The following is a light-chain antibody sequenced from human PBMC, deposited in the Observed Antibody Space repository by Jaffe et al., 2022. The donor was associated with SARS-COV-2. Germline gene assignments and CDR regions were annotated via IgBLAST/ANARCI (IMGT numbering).Light chain of an antibody. J-gene: IGLJ1*01. CDR2: GNS. CDR3: QSSDSSLSRYV. V-gene: IGLV1-40*01. CDR1: SNIGADYD. Sequence: QSVLTQPPSVSGAPGQRVTISCSNIGADYDVHWYQQVPGTAPKLLISGNSNRPSGVPDRFSGSKSGTSASLAISGLQTEDEAHYYCQSSDSSLSRYVFGTGTKVTVL.